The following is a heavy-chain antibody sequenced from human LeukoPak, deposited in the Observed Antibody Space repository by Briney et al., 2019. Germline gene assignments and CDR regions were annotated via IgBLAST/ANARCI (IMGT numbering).Heavy chain of an antibody. CDR1: GGSISNYY. Sequence: SETLSLTCTVSGGSISNYYWSWIRQPPGKGLEWIGEINHSGSTNYNPSLKSRVTISVDTSKNQFSLKLSSVTAADTAVYYCAIWGVDYVWGSYRDYWGQGTLVTVSS. J-gene: IGHJ4*02. CDR2: INHSGST. V-gene: IGHV4-34*01. D-gene: IGHD3-16*02. CDR3: AIWGVDYVWGSYRDY.